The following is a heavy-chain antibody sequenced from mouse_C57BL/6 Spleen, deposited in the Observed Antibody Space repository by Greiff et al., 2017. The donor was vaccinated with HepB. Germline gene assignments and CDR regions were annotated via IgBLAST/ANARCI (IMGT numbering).Heavy chain of an antibody. J-gene: IGHJ4*01. D-gene: IGHD2-4*01. V-gene: IGHV5-9-1*02. CDR1: GFTFSSYA. CDR2: ISSGGDYI. Sequence: EVKLEESGEGLVKPGGSLKLSCAASGFTFSSYAMSWVRQTPEKRLEWVAYISSGGDYIYYADTVKGRFTISRDNARNTLYLQMSSLKSEDTAMYYCTREYYDPYAMDYWGQGTSVTVSS. CDR3: TREYYDPYAMDY.